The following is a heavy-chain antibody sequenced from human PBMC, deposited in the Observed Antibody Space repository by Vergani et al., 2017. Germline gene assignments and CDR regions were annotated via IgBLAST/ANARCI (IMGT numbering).Heavy chain of an antibody. V-gene: IGHV3-72*01. Sequence: EVQVVESGGGLVQPGGSLRLSCAASGFISSDHYMDWVRQAPGKGLEWVGRIRNKANDYTTQYAASVKGRFTISRDDSKNSLYLQMNSLKIEDTAVYYCARLGYCSSTTCRQAFDIWGQGTMVTVS. CDR2: IRNKANDYTT. CDR3: ARLGYCSSTTCRQAFDI. J-gene: IGHJ3*02. CDR1: GFISSDHY. D-gene: IGHD2-2*01.